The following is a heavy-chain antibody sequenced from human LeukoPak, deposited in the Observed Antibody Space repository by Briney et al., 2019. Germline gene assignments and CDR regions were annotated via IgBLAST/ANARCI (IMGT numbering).Heavy chain of an antibody. V-gene: IGHV4-59*08. Sequence: SETLSLTCTVSGGSISSYYWSWIRQPPGKGLEWMGYIYYIGSTNYNPSLKSRVTISVDTSKNQFSLKLSSVTAADTAVYYCARHSTEYSSGWYPSYYYYGMDVWGQGTTVTVSS. CDR3: ARHSTEYSSGWYPSYYYYGMDV. CDR1: GGSISSYY. J-gene: IGHJ6*02. CDR2: IYYIGST. D-gene: IGHD6-19*01.